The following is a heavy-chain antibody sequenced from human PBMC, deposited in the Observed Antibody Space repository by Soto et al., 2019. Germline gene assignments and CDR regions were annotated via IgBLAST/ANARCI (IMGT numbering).Heavy chain of an antibody. V-gene: IGHV4-30-2*01. J-gene: IGHJ3*02. CDR1: GGSISSGGYS. CDR2: IYHSGST. D-gene: IGHD3-10*01. CDR3: ARDWRGGVTMVRGVIISPDAFDI. Sequence: TLSLTCDVSGGSISSGGYSGSRIRPPPGKGLEWIGYIYHSGSTYYNPSLKSRVTISVDRSKNQFSLKLSSVTAADTAVYYCARDWRGGVTMVRGVIISPDAFDIWGQGTMVTVSS.